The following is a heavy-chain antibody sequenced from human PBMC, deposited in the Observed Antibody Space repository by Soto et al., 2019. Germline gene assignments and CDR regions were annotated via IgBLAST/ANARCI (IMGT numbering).Heavy chain of an antibody. D-gene: IGHD3-22*01. Sequence: QVEMQESGPGLLKPSETLSLTCTVSGGSVSSQYWSWIRQPAGKGLEWIGRIYNGGIPLNHPSLESRGALSLASSKNQFSLPLSSVTAADTAIYYCASQDYDKSVYYFDYLGRGTLVTVSS. CDR3: ASQDYDKSVYYFDY. CDR1: GGSVSSQY. J-gene: IGHJ4*02. V-gene: IGHV4-4*07. CDR2: IYNGGIP.